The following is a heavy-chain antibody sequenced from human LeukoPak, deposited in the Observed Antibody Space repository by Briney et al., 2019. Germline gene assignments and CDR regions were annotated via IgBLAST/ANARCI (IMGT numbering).Heavy chain of an antibody. CDR2: IYTSGST. D-gene: IGHD3-22*01. V-gene: IGHV4-4*07. CDR1: GGSISSYY. Sequence: SETLSLTCTVSGGSISSYYWSWIRQPAGKGLEWIGRIYTSGSTNYNPSLKSRVTMSVDTSKNQFSLKLSSVTAADTAVYYCAIEPSGGYYDSSGYYNLFDYWGQGTLVTVSS. J-gene: IGHJ4*02. CDR3: AIEPSGGYYDSSGYYNLFDY.